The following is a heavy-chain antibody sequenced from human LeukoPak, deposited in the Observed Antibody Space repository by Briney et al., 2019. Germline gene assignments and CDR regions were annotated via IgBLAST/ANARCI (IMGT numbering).Heavy chain of an antibody. CDR1: GGTFSSYA. J-gene: IGHJ4*02. D-gene: IGHD3-22*01. V-gene: IGHV1-69*13. Sequence: SVKVSCKASGGTFSSYAISWVRQAPGQGLEWMGGIIPIFGTANYAQKFQGRVTITADESTSTAYMELSSLRSEDTAVYYCARSHSPYYDSSGYWFRMDYWGQGTLVTVSS. CDR2: IIPIFGTA. CDR3: ARSHSPYYDSSGYWFRMDY.